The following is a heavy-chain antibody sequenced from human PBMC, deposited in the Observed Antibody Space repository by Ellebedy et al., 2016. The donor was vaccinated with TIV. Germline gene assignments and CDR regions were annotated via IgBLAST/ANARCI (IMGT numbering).Heavy chain of an antibody. J-gene: IGHJ6*02. D-gene: IGHD6-25*01. V-gene: IGHV1-69*13. CDR3: ASRTLPGYHDYYYYGMDV. CDR2: IIPIFGTA. CDR1: RGTFSSYA. Sequence: SVKVSXKASRGTFSSYAISWVRQAPGQGLEWMGGIIPIFGTANYAQKFQGRVTITADESTSTAYMELSSLRSEDTAVYYCASRTLPGYHDYYYYGMDVWGQGTTVTVSS.